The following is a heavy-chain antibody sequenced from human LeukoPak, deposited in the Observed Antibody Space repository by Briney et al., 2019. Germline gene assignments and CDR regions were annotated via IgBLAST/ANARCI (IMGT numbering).Heavy chain of an antibody. CDR1: GVSFSGYY. D-gene: IGHD2-21*02. Sequence: SGTLSLTCAVYGVSFSGYYGSWIRQPPGKGLEWIGEINHSGSTNYNPSLKSRVTISVDTSKNQFSLKLSSVTAADTAVYYCAREIRDSDCNFDCWGQGTLVTVSS. V-gene: IGHV4-34*01. CDR3: AREIRDSDCNFDC. CDR2: INHSGST. J-gene: IGHJ4*02.